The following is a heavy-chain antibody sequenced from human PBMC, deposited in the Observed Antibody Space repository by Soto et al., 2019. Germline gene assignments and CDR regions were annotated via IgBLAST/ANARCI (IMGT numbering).Heavy chain of an antibody. CDR1: GFTFSSYA. J-gene: IGHJ6*02. D-gene: IGHD2-8*01. CDR2: ISGSGGST. CDR3: AKGACTNGVRYEYYYYYGMDV. V-gene: IGHV3-23*01. Sequence: GGSLRLSCAASGFTFSSYAMSWVRQAPGKGLEWVSAISGSGGSTYYADSVKGRFTISRDNSKNTLYLQMNSLRAEDTAVYYCAKGACTNGVRYEYYYYYGMDVWGQGTTVTVSS.